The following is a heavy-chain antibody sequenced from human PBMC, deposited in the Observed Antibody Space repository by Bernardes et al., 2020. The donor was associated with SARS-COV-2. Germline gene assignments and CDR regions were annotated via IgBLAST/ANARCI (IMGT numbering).Heavy chain of an antibody. D-gene: IGHD5-18*01. CDR3: ARLSQAVQLWGAFDI. CDR2: IYYSGST. V-gene: IGHV4-39*01. Sequence: SETLSLTCTVSGGSISSSSYYWGWIRQPPGKGLEWIGSIYYSGSTYYNPSLKSRVTISVDTSKNQFSLKLSSVTAADTAVYYCARLSQAVQLWGAFDIWGQGTMVTVSS. J-gene: IGHJ3*02. CDR1: GGSISSSSYY.